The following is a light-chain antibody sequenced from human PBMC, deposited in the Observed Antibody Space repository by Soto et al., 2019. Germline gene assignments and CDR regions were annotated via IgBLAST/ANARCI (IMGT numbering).Light chain of an antibody. CDR3: QQYNKWPPET. CDR1: QSVGSN. V-gene: IGKV3-15*01. Sequence: EIVLTQFPGTLSLSPGERATLSCRASQSVGSNFLAWYQQRPGQPPNLLIYGASTRATGIPARFSGSGSGTEFTLTISSLQSEDFAVYYCQQYNKWPPETFGQGTNVDIK. CDR2: GAS. J-gene: IGKJ1*01.